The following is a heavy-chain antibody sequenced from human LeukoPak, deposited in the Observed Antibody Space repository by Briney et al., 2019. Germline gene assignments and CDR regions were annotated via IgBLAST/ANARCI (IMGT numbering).Heavy chain of an antibody. V-gene: IGHV4-59*01. J-gene: IGHJ6*03. Sequence: PSETLSLTCTVSGGSISSYYWSWIRQPPGKGLEWIGYIYYSGSTNYNPSLKSRVTISVDTSKNQFSLKLSSVTAADTAVYYCARIAVAGHYYYYYMDVWGKGTTVTVSS. CDR2: IYYSGST. CDR1: GGSISSYY. D-gene: IGHD6-19*01. CDR3: ARIAVAGHYYYYYMDV.